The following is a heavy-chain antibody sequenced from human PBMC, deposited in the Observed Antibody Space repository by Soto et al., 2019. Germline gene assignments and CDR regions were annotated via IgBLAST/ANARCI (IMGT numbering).Heavy chain of an antibody. CDR3: ARDSAQWLVTYGMDV. V-gene: IGHV3-48*02. D-gene: IGHD6-19*01. CDR2: ISRSSSTI. CDR1: GFTFNSYN. J-gene: IGHJ6*02. Sequence: GSLRLSCAASGFTFNSYNINWVRQAPGKGLEWVSYISRSSSTIYYADSVKGRFTISRDNAKNSLYLQMNSLGDEDTAVYYCARDSAQWLVTYGMDVWGQGTTVTVSS.